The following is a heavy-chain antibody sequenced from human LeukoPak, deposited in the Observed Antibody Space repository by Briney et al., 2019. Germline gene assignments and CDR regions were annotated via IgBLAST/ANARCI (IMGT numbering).Heavy chain of an antibody. J-gene: IGHJ5*02. V-gene: IGHV4-59*04. CDR1: GGSISSYY. Sequence: SETLSLTCTVSGGSISSYYWSWIRQPPGKGLEWIGYIYYSGSTYYNPSLKSRVAISVDTSKNQFSLKLSSVTAADTAVYYCATRSNHPQYNWFDPWGQGTLVTVSS. CDR2: IYYSGST. CDR3: ATRSNHPQYNWFDP. D-gene: IGHD1-14*01.